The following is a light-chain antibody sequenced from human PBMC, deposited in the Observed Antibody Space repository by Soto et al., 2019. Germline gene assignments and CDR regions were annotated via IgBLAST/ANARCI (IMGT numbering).Light chain of an antibody. CDR2: GAS. CDR3: QQYGSSPRT. CDR1: QSVSSSS. J-gene: IGKJ1*01. V-gene: IGKV3-20*01. Sequence: EIVLTQCPGTLSLSPGERATLSCRASQSVSSSSLAWYQQKPGQAPRLLIYGASSRATGIPDRFSGSGSGTDFSLTISRLEPEDFAVYYCQQYGSSPRTFGQGTKVEIK.